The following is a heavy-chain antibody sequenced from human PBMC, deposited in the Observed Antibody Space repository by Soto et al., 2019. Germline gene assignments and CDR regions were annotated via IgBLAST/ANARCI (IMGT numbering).Heavy chain of an antibody. CDR3: AKGGSTFTSAEFVQP. CDR1: GFTFSRYG. Sequence: QVQLVESGGGVVLPGRSLRLSCAASGFTFSRYGMHWVRQAPGKGLDWVAVISSDGSNAYFADSVKGRFTNSRDNSKNTLYLEMNGLRAEDAAVYYCAKGGSTFTSAEFVQPWGQGTLVTVSS. V-gene: IGHV3-30*18. CDR2: ISSDGSNA. J-gene: IGHJ1*01. D-gene: IGHD2-2*01.